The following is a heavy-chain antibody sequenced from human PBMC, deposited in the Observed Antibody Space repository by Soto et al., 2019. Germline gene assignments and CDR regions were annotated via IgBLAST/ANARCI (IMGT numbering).Heavy chain of an antibody. D-gene: IGHD6-19*01. CDR2: IRSKAYGGTT. J-gene: IGHJ6*02. CDR1: GFTFGDYA. V-gene: IGHV3-49*04. Sequence: PGGSLRLSCTASGFTFGDYAMSWVRQAPGKGLEWVGFIRSKAYGGTTEYAVSVKVRFTISRDDSKSIAYLQMNSLKTEDTAVYYSTRGYSSGSYGLDVWGQRTTATVS. CDR3: TRGYSSGSYGLDV.